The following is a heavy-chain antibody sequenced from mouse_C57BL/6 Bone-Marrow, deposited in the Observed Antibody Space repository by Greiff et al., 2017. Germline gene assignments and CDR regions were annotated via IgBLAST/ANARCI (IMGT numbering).Heavy chain of an antibody. CDR2: IDPSDSET. CDR3: ARAYGNYWDY. CDR1: GYTFTSYW. D-gene: IGHD2-1*01. J-gene: IGHJ2*01. Sequence: VQLQQPGAELVRPGSSVKLSCKASGYTFTSYWMHWVKQRPIQGLEWIGNIDPSDSETHYNQKFKDKATLTVDKSSSTAYMQLSSLTSEDSAVYYCARAYGNYWDYWGQGTTLTVSS. V-gene: IGHV1-52*01.